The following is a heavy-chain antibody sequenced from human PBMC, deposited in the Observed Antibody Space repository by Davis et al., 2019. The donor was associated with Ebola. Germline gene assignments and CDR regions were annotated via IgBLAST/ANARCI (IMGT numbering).Heavy chain of an antibody. V-gene: IGHV3-21*01. Sequence: PGGSLRLSCAASGFTFSSYSMNWVRQAPGKGLEWVSSISSSSSYIYYADSVKGRFTISRDNAKNSLYLQMNSLRAGDTAVYYCARGPGDYDHYYGMDVWGQGTTVTVSS. CDR3: ARGPGDYDHYYGMDV. CDR1: GFTFSSYS. J-gene: IGHJ6*02. D-gene: IGHD4-17*01. CDR2: ISSSSSYI.